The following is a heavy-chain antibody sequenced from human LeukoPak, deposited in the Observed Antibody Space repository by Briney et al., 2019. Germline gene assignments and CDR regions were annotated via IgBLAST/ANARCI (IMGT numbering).Heavy chain of an antibody. V-gene: IGHV6-1*01. D-gene: IGHD3-22*01. CDR1: GDSVSSNSAA. J-gene: IGHJ4*02. Sequence: SQTLSLTCAISGDSVSSNSAAWNWIRQSPSRGLEWLGRTYYRSKWYNDYAVSVKSRITINPDTSKNQFSLQLNSVTPEDTAVYYCARDRFYGDSSGYYYGYFDYWGQGTLVTVSS. CDR3: ARDRFYGDSSGYYYGYFDY. CDR2: TYYRSKWYN.